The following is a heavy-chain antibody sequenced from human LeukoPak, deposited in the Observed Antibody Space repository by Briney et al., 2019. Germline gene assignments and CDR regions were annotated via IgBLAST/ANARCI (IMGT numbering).Heavy chain of an antibody. CDR3: AKDPYHRLCPQLDL. Sequence: GASVKVSCKASDYTFFSSDITWVRQAPGQGLEWIGRISTSNGDTNYAAKLQGRVTMTTDTSTSTVYMELGSLTFDDTAVYFCAKDPYHRLCPQLDLWGQGTLVTVSS. V-gene: IGHV1-18*01. CDR1: DYTFFSSD. J-gene: IGHJ5*02. CDR2: ISTSNGDT. D-gene: IGHD6-25*01.